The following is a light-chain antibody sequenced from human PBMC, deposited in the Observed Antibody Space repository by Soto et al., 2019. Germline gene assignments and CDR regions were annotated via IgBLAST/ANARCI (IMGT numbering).Light chain of an antibody. J-gene: IGLJ2*01. V-gene: IGLV1-40*01. CDR2: ANN. CDR3: QSYDSSLSGSVV. Sequence: QLVLTQPPSVSGAPGQRVTISCSGSSPNLGAGYDVHWYQQLPGRAPKLLIYANNNRPSGVPDRFSGSKSGTSASLAITGLQAEDEADYYCQSYDSSLSGSVVFGGGTKLTVL. CDR1: SPNLGAGYD.